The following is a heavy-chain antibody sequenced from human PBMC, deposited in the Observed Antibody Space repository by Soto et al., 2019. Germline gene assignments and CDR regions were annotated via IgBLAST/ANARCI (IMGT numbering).Heavy chain of an antibody. Sequence: GGSLRLSCAASGFTFSSYEMNWVRQAPGKGLEWVSYISSSGSTIYYADSVKGRFTISRDNAKNSLYLQMNSLRAEDTAVYYCARDSGRIQLWSARLNFGYWGQGTLVTVSS. J-gene: IGHJ4*02. CDR1: GFTFSSYE. V-gene: IGHV3-48*03. CDR3: ARDSGRIQLWSARLNFGY. D-gene: IGHD5-18*01. CDR2: ISSSGSTI.